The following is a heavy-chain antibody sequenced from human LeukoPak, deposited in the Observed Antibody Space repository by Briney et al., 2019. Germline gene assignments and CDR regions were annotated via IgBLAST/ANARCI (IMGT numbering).Heavy chain of an antibody. Sequence: GRSLRLSCAASGFTFSSYAMHWVRQAPAKGLDGVPVIQFVGSNNYYADSVKGRFTISRDNSKNTLYLQMNSLRAEDTAVYYCARGDYYGSGSHTYFYCYYYGMDVWGQGTTVTVSS. CDR3: ARGDYYGSGSHTYFYCYYYGMDV. V-gene: IGHV3-30-3*01. CDR1: GFTFSSYA. D-gene: IGHD3-10*01. J-gene: IGHJ6*02. CDR2: IQFVGSNN.